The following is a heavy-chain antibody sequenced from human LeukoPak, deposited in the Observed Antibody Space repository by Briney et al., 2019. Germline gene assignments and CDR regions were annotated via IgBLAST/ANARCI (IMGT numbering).Heavy chain of an antibody. CDR1: GGSISGYY. J-gene: IGHJ4*02. D-gene: IGHD3-22*01. CDR3: ARHYYDSSGYYYFDY. V-gene: IGHV4-59*08. Sequence: PSETLSLTCTVPGGSISGYYWSWIRQPPGKGLEYMGYIYYSGSTDYNPSLESRITISVDTSKNQFSLKLSSVTAADTAVYYCARHYYDSSGYYYFDYWGQGTLVTVSS. CDR2: IYYSGST.